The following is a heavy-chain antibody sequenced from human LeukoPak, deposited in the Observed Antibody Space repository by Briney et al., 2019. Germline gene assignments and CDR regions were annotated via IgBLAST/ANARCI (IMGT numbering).Heavy chain of an antibody. CDR1: GFTFSSYG. D-gene: IGHD6-13*01. Sequence: GGSLRLSCAASGFTFSSYGMHWVRQAPGKGLEWVANIKQDGSEKYYVDSVKGRFTISRDNAKNSLYLQMNSLRAEDTAVYYCARDGYSSSWYRSPDWLDPWGQGTLVTVSS. J-gene: IGHJ5*02. V-gene: IGHV3-7*01. CDR2: IKQDGSEK. CDR3: ARDGYSSSWYRSPDWLDP.